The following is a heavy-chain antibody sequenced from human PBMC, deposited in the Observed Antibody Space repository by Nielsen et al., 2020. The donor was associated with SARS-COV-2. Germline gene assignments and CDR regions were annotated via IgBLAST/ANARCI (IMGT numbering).Heavy chain of an antibody. Sequence: ASLKVSCKAPDNTFFSYHITWVRQAPGQGLEWMGIINPSGGSTSYAQKFQGRVTMTRDTSTSTVYMELSSLRADDTAVYYCAREDPRGGFFDYWGQGTLVTVSS. D-gene: IGHD3-16*01. J-gene: IGHJ4*02. CDR2: INPSGGST. V-gene: IGHV1-46*01. CDR3: AREDPRGGFFDY. CDR1: DNTFFSYH.